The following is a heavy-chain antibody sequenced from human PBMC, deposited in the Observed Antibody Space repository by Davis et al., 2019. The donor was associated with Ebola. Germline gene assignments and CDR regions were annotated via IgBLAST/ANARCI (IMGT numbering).Heavy chain of an antibody. V-gene: IGHV3-64*04. Sequence: GESLKISCAASGFTFSNYAMHWVRQAPGKALEYVSAVSTDGVYTYYADSVKGRFSVSRDSSRSTLSLQMNSLRAEDTAVYYCVKGAFSMPLDFWGQGTLVTVSS. CDR2: VSTDGVYT. CDR1: GFTFSNYA. J-gene: IGHJ4*02. CDR3: VKGAFSMPLDF. D-gene: IGHD2-2*01.